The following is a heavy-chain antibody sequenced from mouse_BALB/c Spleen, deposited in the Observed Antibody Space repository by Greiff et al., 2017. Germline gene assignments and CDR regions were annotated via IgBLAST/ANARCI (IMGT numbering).Heavy chain of an antibody. CDR3: ARSYYRYDYAMDY. J-gene: IGHJ4*01. CDR1: GYTFTSYW. CDR2: IDPSDSYT. Sequence: QVQLQQPGAELVKPGASVKLSCKASGYTFTSYWMHWVKQRPGQGLEWIGEIDPSDSYTNYNQKFKGKATLTVDKSSSTAYMQLSSLTSEDSAVYYCARSYYRYDYAMDYWGQGTSGTVSS. D-gene: IGHD2-14*01. V-gene: IGHV1-69*02.